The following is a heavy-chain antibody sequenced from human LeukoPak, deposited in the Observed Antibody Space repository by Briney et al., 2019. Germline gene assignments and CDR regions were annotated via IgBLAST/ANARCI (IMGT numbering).Heavy chain of an antibody. CDR1: GFTFSSHW. CDR3: ARRPVTMVRGVTMAAFDI. V-gene: IGHV3-7*01. CDR2: IKQDGSEK. J-gene: IGHJ3*02. D-gene: IGHD3-10*01. Sequence: GGSLRLSCAASGFTFSSHWMSWVRQAPGKGLEWVANIKQDGSEKYYVDSVKGRFTISRDNAKNSLYLQMNSLRAEDTAVYYCARRPVTMVRGVTMAAFDIWGQGTMVTVSS.